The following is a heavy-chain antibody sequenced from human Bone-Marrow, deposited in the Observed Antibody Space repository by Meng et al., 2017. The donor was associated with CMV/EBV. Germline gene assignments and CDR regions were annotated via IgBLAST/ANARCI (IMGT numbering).Heavy chain of an antibody. J-gene: IGHJ4*02. Sequence: QVHLVQSGAEVKKPGRTVKASCKASAFTVTDYYIHWVRQAPGQWLEWMGWINPNDDTNYAQNFQGRVTMTRDMSINTVYMELSRLTSDDTAVYYCARSSGWSRFDYWGLGTLVTVSS. V-gene: IGHV1-2*02. CDR3: ARSSGWSRFDY. D-gene: IGHD6-19*01. CDR1: AFTVTDYY. CDR2: INPNDDT.